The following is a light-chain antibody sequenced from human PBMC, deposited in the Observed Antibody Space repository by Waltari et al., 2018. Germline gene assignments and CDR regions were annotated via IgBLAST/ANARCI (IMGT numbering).Light chain of an antibody. J-gene: IGKJ3*01. CDR1: QSVNNY. V-gene: IGKV3-20*01. Sequence: DIVLTQSPGTLSLSVGERATITCRASQSVNNYLAWFQQKPDQPHRLLIHGASRRTTGIPGMISSSGSTTVFTLTISLLEPQDAAVYYCQQYSSSPLTFGPGTKVDIK. CDR2: GAS. CDR3: QQYSSSPLT.